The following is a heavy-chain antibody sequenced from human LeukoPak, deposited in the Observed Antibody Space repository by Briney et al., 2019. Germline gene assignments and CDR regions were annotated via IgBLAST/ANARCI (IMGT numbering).Heavy chain of an antibody. J-gene: IGHJ3*02. D-gene: IGHD2-21*01. CDR1: GITFSNSG. V-gene: IGHV3-30*02. CDR3: AKDGDWTFDI. CDR2: IGHDGRNK. Sequence: GGSLRLSCEASGITFSNSGMHWVRQAPGKGLGWVAYIGHDGRNKFYTESLRGRFTISGDNSMKMAYLQMNSLRTEDTAIYFCAKDGDWTFDIWGQGTMVTVSS.